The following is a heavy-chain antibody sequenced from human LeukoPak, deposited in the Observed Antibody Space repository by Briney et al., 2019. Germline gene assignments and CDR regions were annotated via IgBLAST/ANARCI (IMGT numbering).Heavy chain of an antibody. J-gene: IGHJ4*02. CDR3: AKKVWYGSGSDVDY. V-gene: IGHV3-23*01. Sequence: GGSLRLSCAASGFTFSSYAMSWVRQAPGKGLEWVSASSGSGGSTYYADSVKGRFTISRDNSKNTLYLQMNSLRAEDTAVYYCAKKVWYGSGSDVDYWGQGTLVTVSS. D-gene: IGHD3-10*01. CDR1: GFTFSSYA. CDR2: SSGSGGST.